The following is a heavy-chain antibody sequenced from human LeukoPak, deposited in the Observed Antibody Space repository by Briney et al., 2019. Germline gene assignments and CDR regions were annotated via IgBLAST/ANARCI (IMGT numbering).Heavy chain of an antibody. V-gene: IGHV3-23*01. J-gene: IGHJ4*02. D-gene: IGHD3-22*01. Sequence: GGSLRLSCAASGFKFNDYGMSWVRQAPGKGLEWVSSISASGSLIYYTDSVEGRFTISRDNSKNTLYLQMNSLRAEDTAVYYCAKEGGFSIVVEFDYWGQGTLVTVSS. CDR1: GFKFNDYG. CDR3: AKEGGFSIVVEFDY. CDR2: ISASGSLI.